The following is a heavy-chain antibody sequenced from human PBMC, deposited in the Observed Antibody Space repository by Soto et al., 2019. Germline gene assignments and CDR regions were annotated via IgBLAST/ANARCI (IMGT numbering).Heavy chain of an antibody. Sequence: QLQLQESGPGLVKPSETLSLTCTVSGGSISSSSYYWGWIRQPPGKGLEWIGSIYYSGSTYYNPSLKSRVTISVDTSKNQFSLKLSSVTAADTAVYYCARLGEALLWFGEFLNHSTPRGYWGQGTLVTVSS. D-gene: IGHD3-10*01. CDR2: IYYSGST. J-gene: IGHJ4*02. CDR1: GGSISSSSYY. V-gene: IGHV4-39*01. CDR3: ARLGEALLWFGEFLNHSTPRGY.